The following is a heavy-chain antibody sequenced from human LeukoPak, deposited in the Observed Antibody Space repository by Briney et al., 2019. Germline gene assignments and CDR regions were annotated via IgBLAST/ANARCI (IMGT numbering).Heavy chain of an antibody. CDR1: GYTLTELS. CDR3: ARGRFTMVRGADWFDP. Sequence: ASVKVSCKASGYTLTELSMHWVRQAPGKGLEWMGGFDPEDGETIYAQKFQGRVTMTEDTSTDTAYMELSSLRSEDTAVYYCARGRFTMVRGADWFDPWGQGTLVTVSS. J-gene: IGHJ5*02. D-gene: IGHD3-10*01. V-gene: IGHV1-24*01. CDR2: FDPEDGET.